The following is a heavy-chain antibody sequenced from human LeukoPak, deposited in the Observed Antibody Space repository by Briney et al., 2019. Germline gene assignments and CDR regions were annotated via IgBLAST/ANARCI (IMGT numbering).Heavy chain of an antibody. V-gene: IGHV3-33*01. Sequence: GGSLRLSCAASGFTFSSYGMHWVRQAPGKGLEWVAVIWYDGSNKYYADSVKGRFTISRDNSKNTLYLQMNSLRAEDTAVYYCARAGYSYGFLYYYYYGMGVWGQGTTVTVSS. CDR2: IWYDGSNK. CDR1: GFTFSSYG. J-gene: IGHJ6*02. D-gene: IGHD5-18*01. CDR3: ARAGYSYGFLYYYYYGMGV.